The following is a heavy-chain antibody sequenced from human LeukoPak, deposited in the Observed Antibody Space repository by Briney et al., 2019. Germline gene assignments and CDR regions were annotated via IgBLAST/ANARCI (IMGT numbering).Heavy chain of an antibody. Sequence: GGSLRLSCPASGFAFSNSWMSWVRQAPGKGLEWVANINHEGGDIHYVDSVKGRFTISRDNAKDSLYLQMNSLRAEDTAVYYCATYINWVAGDVWGQGTTVTVSS. CDR3: ATYINWVAGDV. J-gene: IGHJ6*02. CDR1: GFAFSNSW. CDR2: INHEGGDI. V-gene: IGHV3-7*01. D-gene: IGHD1-1*01.